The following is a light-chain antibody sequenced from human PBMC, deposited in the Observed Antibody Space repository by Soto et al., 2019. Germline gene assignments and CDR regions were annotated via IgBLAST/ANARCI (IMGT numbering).Light chain of an antibody. J-gene: IGLJ2*01. CDR1: SSDVGGYNF. V-gene: IGLV2-8*01. Sequence: QSALTQPPSASGSPGQSVTISCTGTSSDVGGYNFVSWYQQHPGKAPKLMIYEVSERPSGVPDRFSGSKSGNTASLTVSGLQAKDEADYYCSSYAGSNIVVFGGGTKLTVL. CDR3: SSYAGSNIVV. CDR2: EVS.